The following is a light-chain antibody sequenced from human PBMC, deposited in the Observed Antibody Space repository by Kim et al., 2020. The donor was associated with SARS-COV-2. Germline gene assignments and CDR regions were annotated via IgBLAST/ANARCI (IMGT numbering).Light chain of an antibody. CDR1: QSLDSNF. J-gene: IGKJ5*01. Sequence: SPGERATLSCRASQSLDSNFLAWYQQKPGQAPRLLMYVASTRAAGIPDRFSSSGSGTDFTLTISRLEPEDFAVYYCQQYVRSPPTFGQGTRLEIK. CDR3: QQYVRSPPT. CDR2: VAS. V-gene: IGKV3-20*01.